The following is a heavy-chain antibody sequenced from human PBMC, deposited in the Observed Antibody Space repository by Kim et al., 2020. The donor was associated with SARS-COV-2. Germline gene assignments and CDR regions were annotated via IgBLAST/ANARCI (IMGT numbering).Heavy chain of an antibody. CDR3: AREGSSSWYPIDY. D-gene: IGHD6-13*01. J-gene: IGHJ4*02. Sequence: SNPSLKSRVTMSVDTSKNQFSLKLSSVTAADTAVYYCAREGSSSWYPIDYWGQGTLVTVSS. V-gene: IGHV4-4*07.